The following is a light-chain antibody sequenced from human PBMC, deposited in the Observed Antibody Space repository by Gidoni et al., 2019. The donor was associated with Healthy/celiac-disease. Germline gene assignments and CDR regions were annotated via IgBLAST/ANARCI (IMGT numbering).Light chain of an antibody. V-gene: IGLV2-14*01. Sequence: QSALTQPASVSGSPGQSITISCTGTSSDVGGYNYVSWYQQHPGKAPTLMIYDVSNRPSGVSNRFSGSKSGNTASLTISGLRAEDEAAYYCSSYTSSSTWVFGGGTKLTVL. CDR1: SSDVGGYNY. J-gene: IGLJ3*02. CDR2: DVS. CDR3: SSYTSSSTWV.